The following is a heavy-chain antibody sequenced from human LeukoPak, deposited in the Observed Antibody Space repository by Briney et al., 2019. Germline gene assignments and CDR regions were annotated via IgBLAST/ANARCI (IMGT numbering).Heavy chain of an antibody. CDR1: GFSFSGYW. Sequence: PGGSLRLSCTSSGFSFSGYWMPWVRQAPGKGLVWVSRIKYDGSVINYADSVKGRFTISRDNSKNTLYLQMNSLRAEDTAVYYCARGHPSSSWANEPFDYWGQGTLVTVSS. CDR3: ARGHPSSSWANEPFDY. CDR2: IKYDGSVI. J-gene: IGHJ4*02. D-gene: IGHD6-13*01. V-gene: IGHV3-74*01.